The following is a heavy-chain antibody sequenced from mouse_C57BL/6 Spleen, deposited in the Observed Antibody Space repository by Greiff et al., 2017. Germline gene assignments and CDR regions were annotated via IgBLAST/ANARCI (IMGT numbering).Heavy chain of an antibody. CDR3: TTEGYGSSYPLAY. J-gene: IGHJ3*01. V-gene: IGHV14-1*01. Sequence: VQLKESGAELVRPGASVKLSCTASGFNIKDYYMHWVKQRPEQGLEWIGRIDPEDGDTKYAPKFQGKATMTADTSSNTAYLQLISLTSEDTAVYYCTTEGYGSSYPLAYWGQGTLVTVSA. CDR2: IDPEDGDT. D-gene: IGHD1-1*01. CDR1: GFNIKDYY.